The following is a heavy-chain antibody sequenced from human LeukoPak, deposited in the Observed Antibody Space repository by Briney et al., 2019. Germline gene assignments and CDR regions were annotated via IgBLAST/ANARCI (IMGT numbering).Heavy chain of an antibody. V-gene: IGHV1-46*01. CDR2: INPSGGST. CDR1: GYTFTSYY. D-gene: IGHD5-24*01. CDR3: ARDPTEMATMFDY. J-gene: IGHJ4*02. Sequence: ASVKVSCKASGYTFTSYYMYWVRQAPGQGLEWVGIINPSGGSTSYAQKFQGRVTMTRDTSTSTVYMELSSLRSEDTAAYYCARDPTEMATMFDYWGQGTLVTVSS.